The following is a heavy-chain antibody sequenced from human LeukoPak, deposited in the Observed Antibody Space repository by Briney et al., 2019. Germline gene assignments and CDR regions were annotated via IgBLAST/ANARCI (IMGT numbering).Heavy chain of an antibody. J-gene: IGHJ4*02. Sequence: TLSLTCTVSGVSISSSNSYWGWIRQPPGKGLEWIGSIYYSGNTYYNASLKSQVSISIDTSKNQFSLRLTSVTAADTAVYYCARQTGSGLFILPGGQGTLVTVSS. CDR2: IYYSGNT. CDR3: ARQTGSGLFILP. V-gene: IGHV4-39*01. D-gene: IGHD3/OR15-3a*01. CDR1: GVSISSSNSY.